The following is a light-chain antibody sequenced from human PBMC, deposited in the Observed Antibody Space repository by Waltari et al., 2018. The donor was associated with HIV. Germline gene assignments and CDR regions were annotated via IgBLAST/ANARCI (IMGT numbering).Light chain of an antibody. CDR1: ESIGSS. J-gene: IGKJ2*01. CDR3: QESSGHIQT. Sequence: DIQMTQSPSSLSAYVVDRVTITCRASESIGSSLNWYQPKPGKPPNLLIYTTRRLQGRVPLRFSGTRSGTTFTLTIDSLQPEDFATYYCQESSGHIQTFGQGTKLEV. CDR2: TTR. V-gene: IGKV1-39*01.